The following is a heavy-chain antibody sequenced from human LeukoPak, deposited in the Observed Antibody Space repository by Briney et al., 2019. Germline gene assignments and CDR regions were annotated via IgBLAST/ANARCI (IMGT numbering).Heavy chain of an antibody. D-gene: IGHD5-18*01. V-gene: IGHV4-59*01. CDR3: ARDRGYSYGYAFDT. J-gene: IGHJ3*02. Sequence: PSETLSLTCTVSGDSISDYYWSWIRQPPGKGLEWIGYIYYTGSTNYNPSLKSRVTISVDTSKIHFSLKLNSVTAADTAVYYCARDRGYSYGYAFDTWGQGTMVTVSS. CDR1: GDSISDYY. CDR2: IYYTGST.